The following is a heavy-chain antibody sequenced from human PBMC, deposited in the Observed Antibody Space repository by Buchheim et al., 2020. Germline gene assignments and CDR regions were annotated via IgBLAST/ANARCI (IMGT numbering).Heavy chain of an antibody. CDR2: ISYDGSNK. CDR3: ARDSRGTFGGVIANPYYYYGMDV. D-gene: IGHD3-16*02. CDR1: GFTFSSYA. V-gene: IGHV3-30*04. J-gene: IGHJ6*02. Sequence: QVQLVESGGGVVQPGRSLRLSCAASGFTFSSYAMHWVRQAPGMGLEWVAVISYDGSNKYYADSVKGRFTISRDNSKNTLYLQMNSLRAEDTAVYYCARDSRGTFGGVIANPYYYYGMDVWGQGTT.